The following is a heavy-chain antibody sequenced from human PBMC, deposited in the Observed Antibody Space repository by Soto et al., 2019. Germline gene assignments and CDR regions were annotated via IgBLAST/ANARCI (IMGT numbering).Heavy chain of an antibody. CDR3: ARESHDILTGPPWVWYFDL. CDR2: INARGSI. CDR1: GGSFSGXX. V-gene: IGHV4-34*01. J-gene: IGHJ2*01. Sequence: QVQLQQWGAGPLRPLETLSLTCGVSGGSFSGXXXXXXXQXXXXGLEWIGEINARGSINYHPSLKSRVSISVDTSKNHYSLNLRSVTAADTAVYYCARESHDILTGPPWVWYFDLWGRGTLVTVSS. D-gene: IGHD3-9*01.